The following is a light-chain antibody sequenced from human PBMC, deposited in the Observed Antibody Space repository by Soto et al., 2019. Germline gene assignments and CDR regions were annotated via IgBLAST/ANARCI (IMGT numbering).Light chain of an antibody. V-gene: IGKV3D-11*01. CDR2: DAS. Sequence: EIVLTQSPATLSLSPGERATLSCRASQGVSSYLAWYQQKPGQAPRLLIYDASNRATGIPARFSGSGPGTDFTLTISSLEPEDFAVYYCQQRSNWHHFGGGTKVEIK. CDR1: QGVSSY. CDR3: QQRSNWHH. J-gene: IGKJ4*01.